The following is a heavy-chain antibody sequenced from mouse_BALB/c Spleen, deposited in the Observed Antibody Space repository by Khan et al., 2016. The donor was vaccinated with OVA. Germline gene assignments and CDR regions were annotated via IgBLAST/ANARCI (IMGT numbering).Heavy chain of an antibody. Sequence: EVQLQESGPGLVKPSQSLSLSCTATGYSITSDYTWNLIRQFPGNKLELMGYINYSGSTNYNPALKSRISITRDTSKNQFFLQLNSVTTADTATYYVAIDGSQYNYAMDYWGQGTSVTVSS. CDR3: AIDGSQYNYAMDY. CDR2: INYSGST. CDR1: GYSITSDYT. V-gene: IGHV3-2*02. D-gene: IGHD2-3*01. J-gene: IGHJ4*01.